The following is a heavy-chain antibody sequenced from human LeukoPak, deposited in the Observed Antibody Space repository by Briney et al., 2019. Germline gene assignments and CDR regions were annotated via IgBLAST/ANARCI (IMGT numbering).Heavy chain of an antibody. V-gene: IGHV3-15*01. CDR2: IKSKTDGGTT. J-gene: IGHJ6*04. Sequence: GGSLRLSCAASGFTFSNAWMSWVRQAPGKGLEWVGRIKSKTDGGTTDYAAPVKGRFTISRDDSKNTLYLQMNSLKTEDTALYYCTTSDYYYYYGMDVWGKGTTVTVSS. CDR1: GFTFSNAW. CDR3: TTSDYYYYYGMDV.